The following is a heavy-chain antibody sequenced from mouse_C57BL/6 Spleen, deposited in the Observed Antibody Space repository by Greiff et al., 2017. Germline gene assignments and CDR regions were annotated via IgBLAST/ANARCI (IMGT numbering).Heavy chain of an antibody. CDR2: ISSGSSTI. CDR1: GFTFSDYG. D-gene: IGHD1-1*01. J-gene: IGHJ4*01. Sequence: EVQGVESGGGLVKPGGSLKLSCAASGFTFSDYGMHWVRQAPEKGLEWVAYISSGSSTIYYADTVKGRFTISRDNAKNTLFLQMTRLMYEDTDMYYSEWRGSSSYYYAMDYWGQGTSVTVSS. V-gene: IGHV5-17*01. CDR3: EWRGSSSYYYAMDY.